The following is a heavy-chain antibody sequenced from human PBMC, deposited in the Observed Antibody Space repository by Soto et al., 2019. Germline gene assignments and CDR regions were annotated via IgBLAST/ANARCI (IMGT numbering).Heavy chain of an antibody. CDR2: INPNSGGT. D-gene: IGHD6-13*01. CDR1: GYTFTGYY. Sequence: ASVKVSCKASGYTFTGYYMHWVRQAPGQGLEWMGWINPNSGGTNYAQKFQGWVTMTRDTSISTAYMELSRLRSEDTAGYYCARVEQQEVDYWGQGTLVTVSS. V-gene: IGHV1-2*04. CDR3: ARVEQQEVDY. J-gene: IGHJ4*02.